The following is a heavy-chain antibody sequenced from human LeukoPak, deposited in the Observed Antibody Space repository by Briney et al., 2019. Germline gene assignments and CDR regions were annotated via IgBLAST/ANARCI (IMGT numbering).Heavy chain of an antibody. Sequence: SETLSLTCAVYGGSFSGYYWSWIRQPPGKGLEWIGEINHSGSTYYNPSLKSRVTISVDTSKNQFSLKLSSVTAADTAVYYCARHTDSSGWYWGYFDYWGQGTLVTVSS. CDR1: GGSFSGYY. V-gene: IGHV4-34*01. D-gene: IGHD6-19*01. CDR2: INHSGST. J-gene: IGHJ4*02. CDR3: ARHTDSSGWYWGYFDY.